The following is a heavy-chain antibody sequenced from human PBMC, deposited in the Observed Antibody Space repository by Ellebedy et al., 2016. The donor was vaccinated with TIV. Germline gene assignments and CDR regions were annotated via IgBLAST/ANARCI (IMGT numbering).Heavy chain of an antibody. CDR2: ISGSGGST. D-gene: IGHD6-19*01. V-gene: IGHV3-23*01. CDR1: GFTFSSYA. J-gene: IGHJ6*02. CDR3: ARDLVAVKTGAVAGSSYYYYGMDV. Sequence: GESLKISXAASGFTFSSYAMSWVRQAPGKGLEWVSAISGSGGSTYYADSVKGRFTISRDNSKNTLYLQMNSLRAEDTAVYYCARDLVAVKTGAVAGSSYYYYGMDVWGQGTTVTVSS.